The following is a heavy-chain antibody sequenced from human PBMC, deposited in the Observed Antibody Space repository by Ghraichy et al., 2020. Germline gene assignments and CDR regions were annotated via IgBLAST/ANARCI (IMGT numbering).Heavy chain of an antibody. CDR3: ARGGGTDVAGLDV. CDR2: INTENGKP. Sequence: ASVKVSCKASGYIFNKYGINWVRQAPGQGLEWMGWINTENGKPTYAQDFRGKLVFSLDTSISTSFLQIDSLQSEDTAVYYCARGGGTDVAGLDVWGQGTAVTVSS. CDR1: GYIFNKYG. V-gene: IGHV7-4-1*01. D-gene: IGHD4-23*01. J-gene: IGHJ6*02.